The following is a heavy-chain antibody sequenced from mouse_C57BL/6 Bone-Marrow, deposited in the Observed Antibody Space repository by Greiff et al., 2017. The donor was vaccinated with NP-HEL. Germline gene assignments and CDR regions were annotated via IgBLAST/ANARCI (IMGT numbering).Heavy chain of an antibody. Sequence: QVQLKQSGAELAQPGASVRLSCKASGYTFTGYWMHWVKQSPGKGLEWIGYINPSSGCSTSNQKFKDKATLTADKSSSTADMQLSSLTYEDSAVYYCAGGYAYWGQGTLVTVSA. D-gene: IGHD2-2*01. CDR3: AGGYAY. V-gene: IGHV1-7*01. J-gene: IGHJ3*01. CDR2: INPSSGCS. CDR1: GYTFTGYW.